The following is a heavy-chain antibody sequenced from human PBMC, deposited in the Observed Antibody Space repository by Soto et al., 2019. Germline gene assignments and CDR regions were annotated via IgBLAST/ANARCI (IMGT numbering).Heavy chain of an antibody. J-gene: IGHJ4*02. V-gene: IGHV4-30-2*01. Sequence: QLQLQESGSGLVKPSQTLSLTCAVSGGSISSGGYSWSWIRQPPGKDLEWIGYIYDSGSTYYSPSLKNGVTISVDRSKNQFALKLSSVTAADTAVYYCAAGGGLPRYYWGQGTLVTVSS. CDR1: GGSISSGGYS. CDR2: IYDSGST. D-gene: IGHD5-12*01. CDR3: AAGGGLPRYY.